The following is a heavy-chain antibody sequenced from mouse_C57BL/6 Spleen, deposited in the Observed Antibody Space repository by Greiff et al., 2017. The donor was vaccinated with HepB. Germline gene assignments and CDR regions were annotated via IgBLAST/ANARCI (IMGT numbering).Heavy chain of an antibody. CDR2: ISSGSSTI. CDR1: GFTFSDYG. V-gene: IGHV5-17*01. D-gene: IGHD2-1*01. Sequence: EVQLVESGGGLVKPGGSLKLSCAASGFTFSDYGMHWVRQAPEKGLEWVAYISSGSSTIYYADTVKGRFTISRDNAKNTLFLQMTSLRSEDTAMYYCARRDYGNYGDAMDYWGQGTSVTVSS. CDR3: ARRDYGNYGDAMDY. J-gene: IGHJ4*01.